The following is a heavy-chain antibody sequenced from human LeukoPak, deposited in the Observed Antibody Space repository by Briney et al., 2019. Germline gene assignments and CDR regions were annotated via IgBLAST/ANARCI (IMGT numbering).Heavy chain of an antibody. Sequence: SETLSLTCSVSGGSVRNDYYYWGWIRQPPGKGLEWVACLSHAGNTWYNPSLESRLSISVDTSKNQFSLKFSSVTAADTALYWCARHNAPRRVGFDFGGQGTLVTVSS. CDR3: ARHNAPRRVGFDF. CDR2: LSHAGNT. V-gene: IGHV4-39*01. D-gene: IGHD2-2*01. J-gene: IGHJ4*02. CDR1: GGSVRNDYYY.